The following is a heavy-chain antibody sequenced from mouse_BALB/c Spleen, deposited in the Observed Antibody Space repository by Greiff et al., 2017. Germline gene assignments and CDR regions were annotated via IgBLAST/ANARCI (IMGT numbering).Heavy chain of an antibody. CDR1: GFTFNTYA. CDR3: VRGVLFDYGSFDY. J-gene: IGHJ2*01. CDR2: IRSKSNNYAT. V-gene: IGHV10-1*02. Sequence: EVKLVESGGGLVQPKGSLKLSCAASGFTFNTYAMNWVRQAPGKGLEWVARIRSKSNNYATYYADSVKDRFTISRDDSQSMLYLQMNNLKTEDTAMYYCVRGVLFDYGSFDYWGQGTTLTVSS. D-gene: IGHD1-1*01.